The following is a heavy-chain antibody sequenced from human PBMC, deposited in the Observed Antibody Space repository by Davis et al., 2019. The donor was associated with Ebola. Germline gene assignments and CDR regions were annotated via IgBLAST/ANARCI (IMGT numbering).Heavy chain of an antibody. D-gene: IGHD2-15*01. CDR1: GYTFPSCG. CDR2: ISAYTGDT. CDR3: ARDVVVVAATDWFDP. J-gene: IGHJ5*02. V-gene: IGHV1-18*01. Sequence: AASVKVSCKASGYTFPSCGISWVRQAPGQGLEWMGWISAYTGDTNYAQKFQGRVTMTTDTSTSTAYMELRSLRSDDTAVYYCARDVVVVAATDWFDPWGQGTLVTVSS.